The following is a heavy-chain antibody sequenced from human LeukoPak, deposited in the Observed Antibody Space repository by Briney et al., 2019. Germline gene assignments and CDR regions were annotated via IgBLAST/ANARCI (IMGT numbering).Heavy chain of an antibody. J-gene: IGHJ4*02. CDR1: GGSISPFY. Sequence: SETLSLTCTVSGGSISPFYWSWIRQPPGKGLEWIAYIYYSGSTAYNPSLKSRVAISVDTSNNQVSLKLSSVTAADTAVYYCARHGYCSGGSCYWDYWGQGTLVTVSS. CDR2: IYYSGST. CDR3: ARHGYCSGGSCYWDY. D-gene: IGHD2-15*01. V-gene: IGHV4-59*08.